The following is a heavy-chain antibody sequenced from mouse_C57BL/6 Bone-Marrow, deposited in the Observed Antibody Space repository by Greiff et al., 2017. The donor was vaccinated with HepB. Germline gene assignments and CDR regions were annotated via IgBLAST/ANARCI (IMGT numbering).Heavy chain of an antibody. CDR2: ISNLAYSI. CDR1: GFTFSDYG. V-gene: IGHV5-15*04. J-gene: IGHJ3*01. Sequence: EVKLVESGGGLVQPGGSLKLSCAASGFTFSDYGMAWVRQAPRKGPEWVAFISNLAYSIYYADTVTGRFTISRENAKNTLYLEMSSLRSEDTAMYYCARHEYDYGRGAWFAYWGQGTLVTVSA. CDR3: ARHEYDYGRGAWFAY. D-gene: IGHD2-4*01.